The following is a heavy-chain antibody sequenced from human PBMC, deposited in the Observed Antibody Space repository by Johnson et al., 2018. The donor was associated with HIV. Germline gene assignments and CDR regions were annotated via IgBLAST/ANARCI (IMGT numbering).Heavy chain of an antibody. CDR2: IKQDGSVK. J-gene: IGHJ3*02. D-gene: IGHD3-9*01. CDR3: ARRALHYDVLTDYPVAANAFDI. Sequence: VQLVESGGGVVQPGGSLRLSCAASGFTFTSYWMSWVRQAPGKGLEWVANIKQDGSVKYYVDSVKGRFTISRDNAKNSLYLQMNSLRAADTAVYYCARRALHYDVLTDYPVAANAFDIWGQGTMVTVSS. CDR1: GFTFTSYW. V-gene: IGHV3-7*01.